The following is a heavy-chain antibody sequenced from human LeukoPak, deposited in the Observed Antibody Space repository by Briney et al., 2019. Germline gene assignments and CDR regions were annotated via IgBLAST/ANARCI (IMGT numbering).Heavy chain of an antibody. CDR3: AKSSHGIAAAGIFDY. Sequence: PGGSLRLSCEASGLAFTNTWMTWVRQAPGKGLEWVAVIWYDGSNKYYADSVKGRFTISRDNSKNTLYLQMNSLRAEDTAVYYCAKSSHGIAAAGIFDYWGQGTLVTVSS. V-gene: IGHV3-33*08. J-gene: IGHJ4*02. CDR1: GLAFTNTW. D-gene: IGHD6-13*01. CDR2: IWYDGSNK.